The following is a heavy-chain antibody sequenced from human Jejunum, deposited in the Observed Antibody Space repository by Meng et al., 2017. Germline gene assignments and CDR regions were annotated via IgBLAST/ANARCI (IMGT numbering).Heavy chain of an antibody. CDR1: GYTLSSYD. D-gene: IGHD3-3*01. V-gene: IGHV1-2*06. J-gene: IGHJ4*02. Sequence: QVQLVQSGAEVKKPGASVKVSCKASGYTLSSYDINWVRQAPGQGLEWMGRIIPSISDAGSAQKFQGRVTLTWDTSISTAYMELSSLRSDDTATYYCARDGGYYDLDYWGQGTLVTVSS. CDR2: IIPSISDA. CDR3: ARDGGYYDLDY.